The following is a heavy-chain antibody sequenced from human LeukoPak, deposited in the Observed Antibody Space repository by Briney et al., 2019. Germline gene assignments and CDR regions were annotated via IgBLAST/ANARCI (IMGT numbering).Heavy chain of an antibody. CDR1: GGSFSGYY. J-gene: IGHJ4*02. Sequence: PSETLSLTCAVYGGSFSGYYWSWIRQPPGKGLEWIGEINHSGSTNYNPSLKSRVTISVDTSKNQFSLKLSSVTAADTAVYYCARGALRPRWLRPGNDYWGQGTLVTVSS. V-gene: IGHV4-34*01. CDR3: ARGALRPRWLRPGNDY. CDR2: INHSGST. D-gene: IGHD5-24*01.